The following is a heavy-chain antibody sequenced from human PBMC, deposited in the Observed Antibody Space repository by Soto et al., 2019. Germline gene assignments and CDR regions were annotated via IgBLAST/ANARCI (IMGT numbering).Heavy chain of an antibody. CDR1: GFTFSSYA. D-gene: IGHD3-3*01. Sequence: QVQLVESGGGVVQPGRSLRLSCAASGFTFSSYAMHWVRQAPGKGLEWVAVISYDGSNKYYADSVKGRFTISRDNSKNTLYLQMNSLRAEDTAVYYCARVRYDFWSGYYRGYFDYWGQGTLVTVSS. V-gene: IGHV3-30-3*01. CDR2: ISYDGSNK. CDR3: ARVRYDFWSGYYRGYFDY. J-gene: IGHJ4*02.